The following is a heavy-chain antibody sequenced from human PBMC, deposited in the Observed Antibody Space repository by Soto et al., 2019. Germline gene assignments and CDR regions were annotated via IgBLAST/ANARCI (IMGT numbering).Heavy chain of an antibody. J-gene: IGHJ4*02. D-gene: IGHD3-10*01. Sequence: VKVSCKASGGTFSSYAISWVRQAPGQGLEWMGGIIPIFGTANYAQKFQGRVTITADESTSTAYMELSSLRSEDTAVYYCASWAAGYYGSGSYSPFDYWGQGTLVTVSS. CDR3: ASWAAGYYGSGSYSPFDY. CDR2: IIPIFGTA. V-gene: IGHV1-69*01. CDR1: GGTFSSYA.